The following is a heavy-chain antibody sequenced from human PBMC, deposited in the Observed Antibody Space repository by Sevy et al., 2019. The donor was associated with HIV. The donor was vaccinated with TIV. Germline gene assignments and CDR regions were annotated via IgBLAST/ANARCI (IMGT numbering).Heavy chain of an antibody. Sequence: SQTLSLTCVISGDSVSSNRAAWNWIRQSPSRGLVWLGRTYYRSKWFTDYAVSVKSRITINPDTSKNQVSLQLNSVTPEDTAVYYCTRGAHSLDYWGQGTLVTVSS. CDR2: TYYRSKWFT. V-gene: IGHV6-1*01. CDR1: GDSVSSNRAA. CDR3: TRGAHSLDY. D-gene: IGHD2-15*01. J-gene: IGHJ4*02.